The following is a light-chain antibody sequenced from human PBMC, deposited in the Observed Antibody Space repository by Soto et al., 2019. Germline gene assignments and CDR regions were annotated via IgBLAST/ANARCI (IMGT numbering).Light chain of an antibody. V-gene: IGKV3D-15*01. CDR2: GAS. CDR1: QSVGNN. Sequence: TQSPATQSLSPVGRVTLSCRSSQSVGNNLAWFQQRPGQPPRLLIYGASTRDTGVPTRFSGSGSGTEFTLTITSLQSEDLAVYYCQKYNNWPPWTVGKGTKVAIK. J-gene: IGKJ1*01. CDR3: QKYNNWPPWT.